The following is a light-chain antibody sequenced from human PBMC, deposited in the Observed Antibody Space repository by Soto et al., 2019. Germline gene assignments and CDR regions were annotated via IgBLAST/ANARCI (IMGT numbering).Light chain of an antibody. CDR3: GSWDSSLSAYV. CDR1: SSDVGGYNL. CDR2: EVT. V-gene: IGLV2-14*03. J-gene: IGLJ1*01. Sequence: QSALTQPASVSGSPGQSITISCTGTSSDVGGYNLVSWYQQHPGEAPKLMIYEVTNRPSGVSNRFSGSKSGNTASLTISGLQAEDEADYYCGSWDSSLSAYVFGTGTKLTVL.